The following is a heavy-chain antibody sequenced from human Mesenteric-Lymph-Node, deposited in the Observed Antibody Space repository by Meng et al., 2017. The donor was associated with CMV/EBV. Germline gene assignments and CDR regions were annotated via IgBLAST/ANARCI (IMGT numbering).Heavy chain of an antibody. CDR1: GSPFTSYG. J-gene: IGHJ4*02. Sequence: SGSPFTSYGISWVRQAPGQGLEWMGWISAYNGNTNYAQKLQGRVTMTTDTSTSTAYMELRSLRSDDTAVYYCARDHYYGSGSYLSFDYWGQGTLVTVSS. V-gene: IGHV1-18*01. CDR3: ARDHYYGSGSYLSFDY. CDR2: ISAYNGNT. D-gene: IGHD3-10*01.